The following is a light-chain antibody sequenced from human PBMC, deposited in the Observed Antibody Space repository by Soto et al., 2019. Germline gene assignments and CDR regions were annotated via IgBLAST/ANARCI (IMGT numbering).Light chain of an antibody. CDR3: CSYAGSNSLV. CDR2: EGS. CDR1: SSDIGSYYL. Sequence: QSVLTQPASVSGSPGQSITISCTGTSSDIGSYYLVSWYKQHPGKAPELMIYEGSKRLSGVSNRFSGSKSGNTASLTISGLQPEDEADYYCCSYAGSNSLVSGGGTKVTVL. J-gene: IGLJ3*02. V-gene: IGLV2-23*01.